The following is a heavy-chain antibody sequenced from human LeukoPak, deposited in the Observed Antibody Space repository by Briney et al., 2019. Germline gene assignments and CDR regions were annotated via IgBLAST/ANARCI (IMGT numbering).Heavy chain of an antibody. D-gene: IGHD3-10*01. CDR3: ARDLHGSGSYYVFDY. CDR1: GGTFSSYA. J-gene: IGHJ4*02. V-gene: IGHV1-69*13. CDR2: IIPIFGTA. Sequence: GASVKVSCKASGGTFSSYAISWVRQAPGQGLEWMGGIIPIFGTANYAQKFQGRVTITADESTSTAYMELSSLRSEDTAVYYCARDLHGSGSYYVFDYWGQGTLVTVSS.